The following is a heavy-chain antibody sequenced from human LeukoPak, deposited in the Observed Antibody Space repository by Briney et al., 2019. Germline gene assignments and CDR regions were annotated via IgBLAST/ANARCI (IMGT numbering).Heavy chain of an antibody. J-gene: IGHJ5*02. CDR3: ARVNQRFDP. V-gene: IGHV4-38-2*02. D-gene: IGHD1-14*01. CDR2: IYYSGST. Sequence: SETLSLTCTVSGYSISSGYYWGWIRQPPGKGLEWIGSIYYSGSTYYNPSLKSRVTISVDTSKNQFSLKLSSVTAADTAVYYCARVNQRFDPWGQGTLVTVSS. CDR1: GYSISSGYY.